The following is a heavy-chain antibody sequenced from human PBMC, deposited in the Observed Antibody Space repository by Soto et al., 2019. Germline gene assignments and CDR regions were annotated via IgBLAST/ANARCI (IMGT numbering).Heavy chain of an antibody. CDR2: IDPSDSYT. Sequence: GESLKISCKGSGYSFTSYWISWVRQMPGKGLEWMGRIDPSDSYTNYSPSFQGHVTISADKSISTAYLQWSSLKASDTAMYYCARLGEVVPDHYYYYYAMDVWGQGTTVTVSS. V-gene: IGHV5-10-1*01. D-gene: IGHD2-2*01. CDR3: ARLGEVVPDHYYYYYAMDV. J-gene: IGHJ6*02. CDR1: GYSFTSYW.